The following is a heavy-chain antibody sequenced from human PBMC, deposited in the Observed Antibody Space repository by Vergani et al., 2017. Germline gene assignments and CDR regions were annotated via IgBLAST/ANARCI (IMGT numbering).Heavy chain of an antibody. V-gene: IGHV4-34*01. CDR3: ARVQRGRIAVAGTRGWFDP. Sequence: QVQLQQWGAGLLKPSETLSLTCAVYGGSFSGYYWSWIRQPPGKGLEWIGEINHSGSTNYNPSLKSRVTISVDTSKNQFSLKLSSVTAADTAVYYCARVQRGRIAVAGTRGWFDPWGQGTLGTVSS. J-gene: IGHJ5*02. CDR2: INHSGST. D-gene: IGHD6-19*01. CDR1: GGSFSGYY.